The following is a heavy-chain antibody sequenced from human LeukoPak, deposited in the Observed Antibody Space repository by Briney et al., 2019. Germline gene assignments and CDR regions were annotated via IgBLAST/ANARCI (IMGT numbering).Heavy chain of an antibody. D-gene: IGHD1-7*01. Sequence: SETLSLTCTVSGGSISSYYWSWIRQPPGKGLEWIGHMYIRGSTNYNPSLKSRVTMSVDTSKNQFSLKLTSVTAADTAVYYCTRDLELGFWGQGTLVIVST. CDR1: GGSISSYY. CDR3: TRDLELGF. J-gene: IGHJ4*02. V-gene: IGHV4-4*07. CDR2: MYIRGST.